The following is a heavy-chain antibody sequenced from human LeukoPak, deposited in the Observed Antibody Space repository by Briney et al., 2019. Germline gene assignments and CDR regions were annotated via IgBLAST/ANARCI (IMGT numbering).Heavy chain of an antibody. CDR1: GYTFTGYY. Sequence: ASVKVSCKASGYTFTGYYMHWVRQAPGQGLEWMGWINPNSGGTNYAQKFQGRVTMTRDTSISTAYMELSRLRSDDTAVYYCARAAGYSGSYIDAFDIWGQGTMVTVSS. J-gene: IGHJ3*02. V-gene: IGHV1-2*02. CDR2: INPNSGGT. CDR3: ARAAGYSGSYIDAFDI. D-gene: IGHD1-26*01.